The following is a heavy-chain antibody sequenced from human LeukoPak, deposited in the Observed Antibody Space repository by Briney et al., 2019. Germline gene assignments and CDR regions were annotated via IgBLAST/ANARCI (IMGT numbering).Heavy chain of an antibody. Sequence: GGSLRLSCAASGFTVSSNYMTWVRQAPGKGLEWVSLIYSGGSTYYADSVKGRFTISRDNSKNTLYLQMNSLRAEDTAVYCCARDPTYYYNSSGYRGQGTLVTVSS. CDR3: ARDPTYYYNSSGY. CDR1: GFTVSSNY. D-gene: IGHD3-22*01. CDR2: IYSGGST. J-gene: IGHJ4*02. V-gene: IGHV3-53*01.